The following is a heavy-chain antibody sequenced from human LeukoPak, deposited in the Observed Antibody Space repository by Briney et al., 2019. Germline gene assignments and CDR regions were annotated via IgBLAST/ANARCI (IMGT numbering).Heavy chain of an antibody. J-gene: IGHJ2*01. CDR2: ISDSGGGT. Sequence: GGSLRLSCAASGFTFNSYAMSWVRQAPGEGLEWDSRISDSGGGTYFADSVKGRFTISRDNSKNILYLQMNSLRAEDTAVYYCAKDRGAIRGWFFDLWGRGTLVSVSS. D-gene: IGHD2-2*01. CDR1: GFTFNSYA. V-gene: IGHV3-23*01. CDR3: AKDRGAIRGWFFDL.